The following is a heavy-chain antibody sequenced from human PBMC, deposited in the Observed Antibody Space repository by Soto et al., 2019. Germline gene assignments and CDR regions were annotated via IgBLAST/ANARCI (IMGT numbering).Heavy chain of an antibody. CDR1: VFTFSSYA. D-gene: IGHD3-22*01. J-gene: IGHJ3*01. CDR3: ARDQLYYNDISGRPLNAFYV. Sequence: GSLRLSCAASVFTFSSYAMHWVRQAPGKGLEYVSAISINGSSTYYADSVKGRFTISRDNAKNTLYLQMNSLRAEDTAVYYCARDQLYYNDISGRPLNAFYVWGQGTMVTVS. V-gene: IGHV3-64*04. CDR2: ISINGSST.